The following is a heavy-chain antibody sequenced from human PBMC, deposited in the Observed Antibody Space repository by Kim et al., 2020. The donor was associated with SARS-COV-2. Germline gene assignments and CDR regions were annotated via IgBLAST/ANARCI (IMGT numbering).Heavy chain of an antibody. CDR3: ARMVRGAINWFDP. Sequence: YAQKLQGRVTMTPDTSTSTAYMELRSLRSDDTAVYYCARMVRGAINWFDPWGQGTLVTVSS. V-gene: IGHV1-18*01. D-gene: IGHD3-10*01. J-gene: IGHJ5*02.